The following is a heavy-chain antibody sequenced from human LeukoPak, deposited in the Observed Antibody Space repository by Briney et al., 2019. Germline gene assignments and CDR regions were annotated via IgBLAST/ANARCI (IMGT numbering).Heavy chain of an antibody. V-gene: IGHV4-59*02. D-gene: IGHD3-3*01. J-gene: IGHJ6*03. CDR1: GGSVSSYY. Sequence: TSETLSLTCNVSGGSVSSYYWSWIRQPPGKGLEWIEYIYYSGSTNYNPSLKSRVTISADTSKNQFSLKLSSVTAADTAVYYCARLTALEAHKHYYYMDVWGKGTTVTVTS. CDR2: IYYSGST. CDR3: ARLTALEAHKHYYYMDV.